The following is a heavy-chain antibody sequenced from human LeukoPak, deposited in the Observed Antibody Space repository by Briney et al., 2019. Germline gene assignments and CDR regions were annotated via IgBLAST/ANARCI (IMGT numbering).Heavy chain of an antibody. J-gene: IGHJ4*02. CDR2: INSDGSST. D-gene: IGHD4-17*01. CDR1: GFTFSGYW. V-gene: IGHV3-74*01. Sequence: GGSLRLSCAASGFTFSGYWMYWVRQAPGKGLVWVSLINSDGSSTNYADSVKGRFTISRDNAKNTLYLQVNSLRADDTAVYYCAKDSPNDYGANDLDYWGQGTLVTVSS. CDR3: AKDSPNDYGANDLDY.